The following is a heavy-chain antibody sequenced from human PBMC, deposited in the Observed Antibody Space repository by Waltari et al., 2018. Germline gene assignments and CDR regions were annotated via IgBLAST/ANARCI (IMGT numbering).Heavy chain of an antibody. CDR1: GGTFSSYA. J-gene: IGHJ4*02. D-gene: IGHD1-1*01. CDR2: IIPIFGTA. Sequence: QVQLVQSGAEVKKPGSSVKVSCKASGGTFSSYAISWVRQAPGQGLEGMGGIIPIFGTANYAQKFQGRVPMTADESTSTAYMELSSLRSEDTAVYYCSITATGAVDTFDYWGQGTLFTVSS. V-gene: IGHV1-69*13. CDR3: SITATGAVDTFDY.